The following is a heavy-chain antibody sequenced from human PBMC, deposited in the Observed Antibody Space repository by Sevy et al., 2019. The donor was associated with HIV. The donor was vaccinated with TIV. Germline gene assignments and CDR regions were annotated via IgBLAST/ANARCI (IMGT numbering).Heavy chain of an antibody. CDR1: GFSVSSNY. V-gene: IGHV3-53*01. D-gene: IGHD3-16*01. CDR3: ARRGGGSSPTRFDC. J-gene: IGHJ4*02. CDR2: IYTGGSA. Sequence: GGSLRLSCAASGFSVSSNYMSWVRQAPGKGLEWVSVIYTGGSAYSADSVKGRFTISRDNSKNTLYLQMDSLRAEDTAVYYWARRGGGSSPTRFDCWGQGTLVTVSS.